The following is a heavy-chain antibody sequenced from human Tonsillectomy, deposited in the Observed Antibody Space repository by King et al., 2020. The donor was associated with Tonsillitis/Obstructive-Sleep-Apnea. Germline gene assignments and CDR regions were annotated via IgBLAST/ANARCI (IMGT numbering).Heavy chain of an antibody. CDR2: IYSGGST. V-gene: IGHV3-53*01. CDR1: RFTVSSNY. CDR3: ARDEGVYYMDV. J-gene: IGHJ6*03. Sequence: VQLVESGGGLIQPGGSLRLSCAASRFTVSSNYMNWVRQAPGKGLEWVSVIYSGGSTYYADSVKGRFTISRDNSKNTLYLQMNSLRAEDTAVYYCARDEGVYYMDVWGIGTTVTVSS.